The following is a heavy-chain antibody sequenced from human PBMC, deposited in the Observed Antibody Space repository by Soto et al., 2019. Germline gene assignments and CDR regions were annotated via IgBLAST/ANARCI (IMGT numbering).Heavy chain of an antibody. D-gene: IGHD1-26*01. J-gene: IGHJ5*01. Sequence: QVQLQQWGAGLLKPSETLSLTCAVYGGSFSGYYWSWIRQPPGKGLEWIGEINHSGSTNYNPSLKSRFTISVATSKNQFSLKLSSVTAADTAVYYCARGPIVGARGGFGFDSWGQGTLVTVSS. CDR1: GGSFSGYY. CDR3: ARGPIVGARGGFGFDS. V-gene: IGHV4-34*01. CDR2: INHSGST.